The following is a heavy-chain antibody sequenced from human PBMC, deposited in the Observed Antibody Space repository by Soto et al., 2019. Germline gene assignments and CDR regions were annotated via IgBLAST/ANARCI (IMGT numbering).Heavy chain of an antibody. CDR1: GGSISSGNYC. V-gene: IGHV4-30-4*01. CDR2: ILYSGST. CDR3: ARARALTFEH. J-gene: IGHJ4*02. D-gene: IGHD7-27*01. Sequence: QVQLQESGPGLVKPSQTLSLTCTVSGGSISSGNYCWSWLRQPPGKGLEWIGYILYSGSTYYNPSLKSRVSISLDTSKNQFSLRLSSVTAADTAMYFCARARALTFEHWGQGTAVTVSS.